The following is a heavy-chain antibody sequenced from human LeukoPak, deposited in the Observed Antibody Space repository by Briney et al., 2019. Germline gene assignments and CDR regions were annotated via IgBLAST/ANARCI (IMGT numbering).Heavy chain of an antibody. CDR1: GYTFTGYY. J-gene: IGHJ5*02. CDR3: ARVRPYDYVWGSYRQPGHGWFDP. Sequence: ASVTVSCKASGYTFTGYYMHWVRQAPGQGLEWMGWINPNSGGTNYAQKFQGRVTMTRDTSISTAYMELSRLRSDDTAVYYCARVRPYDYVWGSYRQPGHGWFDPWGQETLVTVSS. V-gene: IGHV1-2*02. D-gene: IGHD3-16*02. CDR2: INPNSGGT.